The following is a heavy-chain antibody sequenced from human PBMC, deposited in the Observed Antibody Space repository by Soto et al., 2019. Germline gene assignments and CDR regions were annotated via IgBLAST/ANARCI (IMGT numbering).Heavy chain of an antibody. D-gene: IGHD6-13*01. J-gene: IGHJ6*02. CDR1: GFSFSYYG. CDR3: TTDPPLIAAAAPYYYYGMDV. Sequence: GGSLRLSCAASGFSFSYYGMHWVRQAPGKGLDWVGRIKSKTDGGTTDYAAPVKGRFTISRDDSKNTLYLRMNSLKTEDTAVYYCTTDPPLIAAAAPYYYYGMDVWGQGTTVTVSS. CDR2: IKSKTDGGTT. V-gene: IGHV3-15*01.